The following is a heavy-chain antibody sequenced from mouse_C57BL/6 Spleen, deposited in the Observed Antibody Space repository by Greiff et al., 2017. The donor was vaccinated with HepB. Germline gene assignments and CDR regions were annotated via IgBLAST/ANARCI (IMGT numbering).Heavy chain of an antibody. CDR2: INYDGSST. V-gene: IGHV5-16*01. CDR1: GFTFSDYY. J-gene: IGHJ4*01. Sequence: EVKVVESEGGLVQPGSSMKLSCTASGFTFSDYYMAWVRQVPEKGLEWVANINYDGSSTYYLDSLKSRFIISRDNAKNILYLQMSSLKSEDTATYYCARVGGAMDYWGQGTSVTVSS. CDR3: ARVGGAMDY.